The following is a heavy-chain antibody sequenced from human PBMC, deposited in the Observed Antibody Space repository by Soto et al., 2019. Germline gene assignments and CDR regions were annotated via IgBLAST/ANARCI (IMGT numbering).Heavy chain of an antibody. CDR2: IYYSGST. Sequence: SETLSLTCAVSGGSISSVGYSWSCIRQPPGKGLEWIGYIYYSGSTNYNPSLKSRVTISVDTSKNQFSLKLSSVTAADTAVYYCARVGRDYGDSIYYYGMDVWGQGTTVTVSS. J-gene: IGHJ6*02. V-gene: IGHV4-61*08. CDR1: GGSISSVGYS. CDR3: ARVGRDYGDSIYYYGMDV. D-gene: IGHD4-17*01.